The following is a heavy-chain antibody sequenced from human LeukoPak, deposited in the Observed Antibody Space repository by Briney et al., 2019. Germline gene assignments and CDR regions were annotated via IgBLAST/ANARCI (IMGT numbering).Heavy chain of an antibody. CDR3: AKDLLAVTGRGVFDH. J-gene: IGHJ4*02. V-gene: IGHV3-23*01. D-gene: IGHD6-19*01. CDR1: GFIFSSYS. CDR2: ITGSGKNT. Sequence: PGGSLRLSCAASGFIFSSYSMSWVRQAPGKGLEWVSVITGSGKNTYYADSVKGRFTISKDNSKNTVYLQMDDLRVDDTAVYYCAKDLLAVTGRGVFDHWGQGTLVTVSS.